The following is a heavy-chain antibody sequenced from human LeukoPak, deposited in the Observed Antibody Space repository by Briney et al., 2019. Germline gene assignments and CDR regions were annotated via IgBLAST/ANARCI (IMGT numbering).Heavy chain of an antibody. D-gene: IGHD3-22*01. V-gene: IGHV1-69*05. CDR2: IIPIFGTA. Sequence: SVKVSCKASGYTFTSYGVTWVRQAPGQGLEWMGRIIPIFGTANYAQKFQGRVTITTDESTSTAYMELSSLRSEDTAVYYCARPMIVVAEWEDDAFDIWGQGTMVTVSS. CDR3: ARPMIVVAEWEDDAFDI. CDR1: GYTFTSYG. J-gene: IGHJ3*02.